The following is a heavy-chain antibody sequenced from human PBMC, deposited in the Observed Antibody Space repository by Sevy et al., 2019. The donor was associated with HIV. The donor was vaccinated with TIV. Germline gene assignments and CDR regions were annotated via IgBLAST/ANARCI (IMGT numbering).Heavy chain of an antibody. CDR2: IHYSGST. CDR3: ANMGRGYYFYFEL. D-gene: IGHD3-3*01. Sequence: SETLSLTCTVSGGSFSTSYYWGWVRQPPGTGPEWIGCIHYSGSTYYNPSLKSRVSISVDTSKNSFSLKLSSVTAADTAVYYCANMGRGYYFYFELWGQGTLVTVSS. J-gene: IGHJ4*02. V-gene: IGHV4-39*02. CDR1: GGSFSTSYY.